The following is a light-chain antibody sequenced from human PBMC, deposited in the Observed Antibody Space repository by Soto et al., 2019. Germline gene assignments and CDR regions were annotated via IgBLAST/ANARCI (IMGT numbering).Light chain of an antibody. V-gene: IGKV1-9*01. CDR2: AAS. Sequence: IQLTQSPSSLSASVGDRVTITCRASQGIRDYLAWYQQKPGKAPKLLIYAASILAIGVPSRFSGSGSGTDFTLAISSLQPEDFATYYCQQLNSYPFTFGPGAKVDIK. CDR3: QQLNSYPFT. J-gene: IGKJ3*01. CDR1: QGIRDY.